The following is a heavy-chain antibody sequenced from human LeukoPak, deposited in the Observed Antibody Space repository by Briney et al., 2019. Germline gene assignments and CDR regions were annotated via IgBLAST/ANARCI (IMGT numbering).Heavy chain of an antibody. CDR2: IIPILGIA. CDR3: ARETGTNLGYCSGGSCYSQFDY. Sequence: EASVKVSCKASGGTFSSYAISWVRQAPGQGLEWMGRIIPILGIANYAQKFQGRVTITADKSTSTAYMELSSLRSEDTAVYYCARETGTNLGYCSGGSCYSQFDYWGQGTLVTVSS. V-gene: IGHV1-69*04. D-gene: IGHD2-15*01. CDR1: GGTFSSYA. J-gene: IGHJ4*02.